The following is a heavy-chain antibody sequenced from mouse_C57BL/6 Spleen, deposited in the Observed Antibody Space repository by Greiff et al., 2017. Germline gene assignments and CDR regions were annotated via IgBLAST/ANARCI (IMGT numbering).Heavy chain of an antibody. Sequence: QVQLQQSGPELVKPGASVKISCKASGYAFSSSWMNWVQQRPGKGLEWIGRIYSGDGDTNYNGKFKGKATLTADNSSRTAYMQLSSLTSEDSAVYFCASSGGNYVYYAMDYWGQGTSVTVSS. CDR1: GYAFSSSW. J-gene: IGHJ4*01. V-gene: IGHV1-82*01. CDR2: IYSGDGDT. D-gene: IGHD2-1*01. CDR3: ASSGGNYVYYAMDY.